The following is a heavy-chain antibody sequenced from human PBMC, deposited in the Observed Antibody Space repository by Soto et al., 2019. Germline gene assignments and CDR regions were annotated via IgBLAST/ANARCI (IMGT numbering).Heavy chain of an antibody. D-gene: IGHD3-3*01. CDR3: ARRRFLDRDYYYYGMDV. Sequence: SETLSLTCTVSGGSISSSSYYWGWIRQPPGKGLEWIGSIYYSGSTYYNPSLKSRVTISVDTSKNQFSLKLSSVTAADTAVYYCARRRFLDRDYYYYGMDVWGQGTTVTVSS. J-gene: IGHJ6*02. CDR1: GGSISSSSYY. V-gene: IGHV4-39*01. CDR2: IYYSGST.